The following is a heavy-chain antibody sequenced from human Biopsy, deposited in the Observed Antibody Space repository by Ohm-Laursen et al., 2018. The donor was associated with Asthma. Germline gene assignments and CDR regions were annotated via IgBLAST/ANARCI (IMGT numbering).Heavy chain of an antibody. CDR1: GFTFSSYA. Sequence: GSLRLSCAASGFTFSSYAMSWVRQAPGKGLEWVSAISSSSSYIYYADSVKGRFTISRDNAENSLYLQMNSLRAEDTAVYYCASQSSGPDFWSGYYYFDYWGQGTLVTVSS. J-gene: IGHJ4*02. D-gene: IGHD3-3*01. CDR2: ISSSSSYI. V-gene: IGHV3-21*01. CDR3: ASQSSGPDFWSGYYYFDY.